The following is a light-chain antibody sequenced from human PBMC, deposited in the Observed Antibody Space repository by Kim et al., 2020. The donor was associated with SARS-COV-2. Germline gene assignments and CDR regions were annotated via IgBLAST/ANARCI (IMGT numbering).Light chain of an antibody. CDR1: QDISNY. CDR3: QQYDNLPST. V-gene: IGKV1-33*01. J-gene: IGKJ5*01. CDR2: DAS. Sequence: DIQMTQSPPSLSASVGDRVTITCQASQDISNYLNWYQQKPEKAPKLLIYDASNLETGVPSRFSGSGSGTDFTFTISSLQPEDIATYYCQQYDNLPSTFGQGTRLDIK.